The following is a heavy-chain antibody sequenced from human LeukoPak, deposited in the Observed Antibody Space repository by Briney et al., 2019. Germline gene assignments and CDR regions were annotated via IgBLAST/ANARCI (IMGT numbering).Heavy chain of an antibody. Sequence: SETLSLTCAVYGGSFSGYYWSWIRQPPGKGLEWIGEINHSGSTNYNPSLKSRVTISVDTSKNQFSLKLSPVTAAGTAVYYCARRLGSGGTYYFDYWGQGTLVTVSS. V-gene: IGHV4-34*01. CDR1: GGSFSGYY. CDR3: ARRLGSGGTYYFDY. D-gene: IGHD6-13*01. J-gene: IGHJ4*02. CDR2: INHSGST.